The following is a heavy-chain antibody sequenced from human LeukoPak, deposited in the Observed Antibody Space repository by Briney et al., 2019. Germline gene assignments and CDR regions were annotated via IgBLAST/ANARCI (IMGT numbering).Heavy chain of an antibody. Sequence: GGSLRLSCAASGFTFSSHAMSWVRQAPGEGLEWFSVISGSGGSTYYADSVKGRFTISRDNFQNTLYLQMNSLRAEDTAVYYCARSAYCGSNCHYYFDYWGQGTLVTVSS. D-gene: IGHD2-21*02. CDR2: ISGSGGST. CDR3: ARSAYCGSNCHYYFDY. J-gene: IGHJ4*02. V-gene: IGHV3-23*01. CDR1: GFTFSSHA.